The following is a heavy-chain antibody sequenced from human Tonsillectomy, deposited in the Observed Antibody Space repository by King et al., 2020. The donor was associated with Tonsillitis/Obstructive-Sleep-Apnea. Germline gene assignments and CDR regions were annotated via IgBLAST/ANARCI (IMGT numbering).Heavy chain of an antibody. Sequence: VQLVESGGGVVQPGRSLRLSCAASGFTFSSYGMHWVRQAPGKGLEWVAGIWYDGSNKYYADSLKGRFTISRDNSKITPYLQMNSLRAEDTAVYYCARGMGDYVWGSYRTRGAFDIWGQGTMVTVSS. CDR3: ARGMGDYVWGSYRTRGAFDI. J-gene: IGHJ3*02. D-gene: IGHD3-16*02. V-gene: IGHV3-33*01. CDR1: GFTFSSYG. CDR2: IWYDGSNK.